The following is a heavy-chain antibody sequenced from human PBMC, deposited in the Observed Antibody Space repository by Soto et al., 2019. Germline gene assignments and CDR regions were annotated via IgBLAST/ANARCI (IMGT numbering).Heavy chain of an antibody. CDR1: GGSISSSSYC. CDR2: IYYSGST. J-gene: IGHJ4*02. CDR3: ARHKDSSTWYLLPDY. Sequence: PSETLSLTCTVSGGSISSSSYCWGWIRQPPGKGLEWIGSIYYSGSTYYNPSLKSRVTISVDTSKNQFSLKLSSVTAADTAVYYCARHKDSSTWYLLPDYWGQGTLVTVSS. D-gene: IGHD6-13*01. V-gene: IGHV4-39*01.